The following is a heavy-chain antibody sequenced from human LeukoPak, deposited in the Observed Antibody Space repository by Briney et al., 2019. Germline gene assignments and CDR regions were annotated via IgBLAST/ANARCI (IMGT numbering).Heavy chain of an antibody. V-gene: IGHV1-46*01. Sequence: ASVKVSCKASGYTFTSYYMHWVRQAPGQGLEWMGIINPSGGSTSYAQKFQGRVTMTRDTSTSTVYMELSSLRSEDTAEYYCARDRTITIFGVVPRPRGGFDPWGQGTLVTVSS. J-gene: IGHJ5*02. CDR2: INPSGGST. D-gene: IGHD3-3*01. CDR1: GYTFTSYY. CDR3: ARDRTITIFGVVPRPRGGFDP.